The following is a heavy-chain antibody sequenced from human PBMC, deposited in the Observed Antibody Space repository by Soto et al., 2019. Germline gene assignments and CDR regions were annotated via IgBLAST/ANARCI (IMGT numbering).Heavy chain of an antibody. D-gene: IGHD3-22*01. CDR3: ARDRGGYYYGYFDY. J-gene: IGHJ4*02. CDR2: ISSSGSTI. V-gene: IGHV3-48*03. Sequence: LRLSCAASGFTFSSYEMNWVRQAPGKGLEWVSYISSSGSTIYYADSAKGRFTISRDNAKNSLYLQMNSLRAEDTAVYYCARDRGGYYYGYFDYWGQGTLVTVSS. CDR1: GFTFSSYE.